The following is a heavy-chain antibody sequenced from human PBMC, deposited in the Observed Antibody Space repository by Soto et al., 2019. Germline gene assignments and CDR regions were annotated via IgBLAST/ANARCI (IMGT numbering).Heavy chain of an antibody. CDR3: AKLNFPERGYSGYEFFDY. Sequence: PGGSLRLSCAASGFTFSSYAMSWVRQAPGKGLEWVSAISGSGGSTYYADSVKGRFTISRDNSKNTLYLQMNSLRAEDTAVYYCAKLNFPERGYSGYEFFDYWGQGTLVTVSS. CDR1: GFTFSSYA. J-gene: IGHJ4*02. CDR2: ISGSGGST. V-gene: IGHV3-23*01. D-gene: IGHD5-12*01.